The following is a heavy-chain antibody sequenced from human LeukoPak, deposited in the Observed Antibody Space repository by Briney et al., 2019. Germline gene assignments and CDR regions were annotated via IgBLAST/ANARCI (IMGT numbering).Heavy chain of an antibody. CDR3: ARGYCSSTSCPGFDY. CDR1: GGSISSGGYY. V-gene: IGHV4-31*03. CDR2: IYYSGST. J-gene: IGHJ4*02. Sequence: SQTLSLTCTVSGGSISSGGYYWSWIRQHPGKGLEWIGYIYYSGSTYYNPSLKSRVTISVDTSKNQFSLKLSSVPAADTAVYYCARGYCSSTSCPGFDYWGQGTLVTVSS. D-gene: IGHD2-2*01.